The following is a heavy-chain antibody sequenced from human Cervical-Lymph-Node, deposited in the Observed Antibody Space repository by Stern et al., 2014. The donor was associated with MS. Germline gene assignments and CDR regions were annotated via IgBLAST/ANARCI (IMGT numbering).Heavy chain of an antibody. Sequence: VQLVESGGGFVQPGGSLRLSCATSGFTFSSYAMGWVRQAPGKGLDWVSAISASGRETYYADSVKGRFIVSRDNSNKQDDLQMNSLGVDDTAVYYCVRGSSYDDASYDCWGQGTRVIVPS. CDR1: GFTFSSYA. D-gene: IGHD6-6*01. CDR2: ISASGRET. CDR3: VRGSSYDDASYDC. V-gene: IGHV3-23*04. J-gene: IGHJ4*01.